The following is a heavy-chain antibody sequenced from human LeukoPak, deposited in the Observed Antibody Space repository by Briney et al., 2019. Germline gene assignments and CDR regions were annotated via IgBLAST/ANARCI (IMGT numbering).Heavy chain of an antibody. J-gene: IGHJ4*02. Sequence: TGGSLRLSCAASGFTFSSHDMHWVRQAPGEGLEWVSSTTAKTEIYMADSVRGRFTISRDNAKNSLYLHMSSLRAEDTAMYYCVKARLTLGGSDYWGQGTLVTVSS. V-gene: IGHV3-21*06. CDR3: VKARLTLGGSDY. CDR2: TTAKTEI. CDR1: GFTFSSHD. D-gene: IGHD2-15*01.